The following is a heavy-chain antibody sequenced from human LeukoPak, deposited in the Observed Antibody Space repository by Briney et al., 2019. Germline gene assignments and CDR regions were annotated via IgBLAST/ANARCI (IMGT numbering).Heavy chain of an antibody. CDR3: ARTSGSYMYYFDY. V-gene: IGHV3-30-3*01. J-gene: IGHJ4*02. Sequence: GGSLRLSCAASGFTFSSYAMHWVRQAPGKGLEWVAVISYDRSNKYYADSVKGRFTISRDNSKNTLYLQMNSLRAEDTAVYYCARTSGSYMYYFDYWGQGTLVTVSS. CDR2: ISYDRSNK. CDR1: GFTFSSYA. D-gene: IGHD1-26*01.